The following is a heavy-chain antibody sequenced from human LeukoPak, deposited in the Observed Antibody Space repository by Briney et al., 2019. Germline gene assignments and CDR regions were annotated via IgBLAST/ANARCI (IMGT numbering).Heavy chain of an antibody. Sequence: SETLSLTCTVSGGSISSGGYYWRWIRQHPGKGLEWIVYIYYSGSTNDNPSLKSRVTISVDTSKNQFSLKLSSVTAADTAVYYCARQITRGSGWIMRGRYYFDYWGQGTLVTVSS. CDR2: IYYSGST. CDR1: GGSISSGGYY. V-gene: IGHV4-61*08. D-gene: IGHD6-19*01. CDR3: ARQITRGSGWIMRGRYYFDY. J-gene: IGHJ4*02.